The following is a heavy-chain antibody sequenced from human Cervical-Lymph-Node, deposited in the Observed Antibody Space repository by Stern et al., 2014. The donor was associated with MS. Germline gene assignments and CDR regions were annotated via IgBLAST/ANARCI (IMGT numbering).Heavy chain of an antibody. CDR2: IIWDCGST. D-gene: IGHD3-22*01. CDR3: AKPITMIVVAESSYFDY. J-gene: IGHJ4*02. CDR1: GFTFDGYT. Sequence: EVQLVESGGVVVQPGGSLRLSCAASGFTFDGYTMHWVRQAPGKGLEWVSLIIWDCGSTYYADSVKGRFTISRDNSKNSLYLQMNSLRTEDTALYYCAKPITMIVVAESSYFDYWGQGTLVTVSS. V-gene: IGHV3-43*01.